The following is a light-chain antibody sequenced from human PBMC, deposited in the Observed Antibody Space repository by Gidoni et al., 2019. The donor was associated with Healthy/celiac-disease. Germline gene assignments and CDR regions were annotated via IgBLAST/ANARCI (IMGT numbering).Light chain of an antibody. J-gene: IGKJ3*01. CDR1: QSVSSY. CDR3: QQRSNWPPFT. Sequence: IVLTQSPATLSLSPGERATLSCRASQSVSSYLAWYQQKPGQAPRLLIYDASNRATGIPARFSGSGSGTDFTLTISSLEPEDFAVYYCQQRSNWPPFTFGPXTKVDMK. V-gene: IGKV3-11*01. CDR2: DAS.